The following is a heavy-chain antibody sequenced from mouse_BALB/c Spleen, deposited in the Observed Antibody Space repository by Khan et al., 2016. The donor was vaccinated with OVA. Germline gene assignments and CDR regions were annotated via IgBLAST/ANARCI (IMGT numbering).Heavy chain of an antibody. Sequence: VQLKQSGPGLVKPSQSLSLTCTVTGYSITSEYTWNWIRQFPGNKLEWMGFISYSGNTRYNPSPKSRISITRYTSKTQFFLQLNSVTSEDTATYYCARKDYYDYDPFPYWGQGTLVTVSA. CDR3: ARKDYYDYDPFPY. V-gene: IGHV3-2*02. CDR2: ISYSGNT. J-gene: IGHJ3*01. D-gene: IGHD2-4*01. CDR1: GYSITSEYT.